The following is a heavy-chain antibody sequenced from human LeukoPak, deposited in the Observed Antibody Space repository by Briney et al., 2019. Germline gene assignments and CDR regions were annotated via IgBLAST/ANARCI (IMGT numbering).Heavy chain of an antibody. CDR2: MSGCGGGT. CDR1: GFTFSSST. J-gene: IGHJ1*01. CDR3: AKGDPPGY. Sequence: QPGGSLRLSCAASGFTFSSSTMSWVRQTPGKGLEWVSTMSGCGGGTYYADSVKGRFTVSRDNSKNTLYLQMNNLRVEDTAVYYCAKGDPPGYWGQGTLVTVSS. D-gene: IGHD6-25*01. V-gene: IGHV3-23*01.